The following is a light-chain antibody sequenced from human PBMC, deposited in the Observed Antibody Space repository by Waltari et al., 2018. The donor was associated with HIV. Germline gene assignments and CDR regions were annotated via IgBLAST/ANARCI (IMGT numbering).Light chain of an antibody. CDR1: QDIRNS. Sequence: DIRMTQSPSSLSASLGDRVTISCRASQDIRNSVAWFQQRPGKAPKRLIYSASKLEAGAPSRFSGSGSGTHYILTINNLQPDDFATYHCQQYSNFPLTFGGGT. CDR2: SAS. CDR3: QQYSNFPLT. J-gene: IGKJ4*01. V-gene: IGKV1-NL1*01.